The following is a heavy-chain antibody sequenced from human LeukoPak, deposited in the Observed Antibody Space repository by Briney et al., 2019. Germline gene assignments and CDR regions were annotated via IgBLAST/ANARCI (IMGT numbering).Heavy chain of an antibody. CDR2: INHSGST. J-gene: IGHJ4*02. V-gene: IGHV4-34*01. CDR1: GGSFSDYY. CDR3: ARERLKGRYFDY. Sequence: SETLSLTCAVYGGSFSDYYWSWIRQPPGKGLEWIGEINHSGSTNYNPSLKSRVTISVDTSKNQFSLKLSSVTAADTAVYYCARERLKGRYFDYWGQGTLVTVSS. D-gene: IGHD1-1*01.